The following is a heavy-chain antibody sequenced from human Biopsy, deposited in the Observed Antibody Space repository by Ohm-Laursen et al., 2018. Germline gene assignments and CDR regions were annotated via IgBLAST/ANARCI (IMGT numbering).Heavy chain of an antibody. J-gene: IGHJ6*02. V-gene: IGHV1-46*01. CDR2: ISPSGATT. Sequence: GASVTASCKASGHTFATYHIHWVRQAPGQGLEWMGVISPSGATTSFSQKFQGRITMTRDTSTGTVYMDLNSLGSEDTAVYYCARAGVGSDGTDSYYYGMDVWGPGTTVTVSS. CDR3: ARAGVGSDGTDSYYYGMDV. D-gene: IGHD5-24*01. CDR1: GHTFATYH.